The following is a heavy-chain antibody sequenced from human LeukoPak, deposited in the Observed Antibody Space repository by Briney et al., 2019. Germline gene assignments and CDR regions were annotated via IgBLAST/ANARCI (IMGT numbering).Heavy chain of an antibody. V-gene: IGHV4-59*01. CDR3: ARQSISGSSLSYFDY. CDR2: IYDSGST. Sequence: SETLSLTCTVSGGSISSYYWSWIRQPPGKGLEWIGNIYDSGSTNYNPSLKSRVTISVDTSKNQCSLKLSSVTAADKAVYYCARQSISGSSLSYFDYWGQGTLVNVSS. CDR1: GGSISSYY. J-gene: IGHJ4*02. D-gene: IGHD3-22*01.